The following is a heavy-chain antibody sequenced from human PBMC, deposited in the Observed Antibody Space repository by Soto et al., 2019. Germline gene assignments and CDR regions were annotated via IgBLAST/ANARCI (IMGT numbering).Heavy chain of an antibody. CDR2: ISAYNGNT. CDR1: GYTFTIYC. D-gene: IGHD3-22*01. J-gene: IGHJ4*02. Sequence: ASVKVSCKASGYTFTIYCISWVRQAPGQGLEWMGWISAYNGNTNYAQKLQGRVTMTTDTSTSTAYMELRSLRSDDTAVYYCASVDGSGYWGMYFFDYGGKGTQVTVSA. V-gene: IGHV1-18*01. CDR3: ASVDGSGYWGMYFFDY.